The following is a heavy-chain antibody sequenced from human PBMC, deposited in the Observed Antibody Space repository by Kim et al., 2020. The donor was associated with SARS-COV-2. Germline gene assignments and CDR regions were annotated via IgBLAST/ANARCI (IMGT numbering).Heavy chain of an antibody. Sequence: GGSLRLSCAASGFTFSSYEMNWVRQAPGKGLEWVSYISSSGSTIYYADSVKGRFTISRDNAKNSLYLQMNSLRAEDTAVYYCARGAYSSSWIPPMDVWGQGTTVTVSS. J-gene: IGHJ6*02. CDR2: ISSSGSTI. CDR1: GFTFSSYE. V-gene: IGHV3-48*03. CDR3: ARGAYSSSWIPPMDV. D-gene: IGHD6-13*01.